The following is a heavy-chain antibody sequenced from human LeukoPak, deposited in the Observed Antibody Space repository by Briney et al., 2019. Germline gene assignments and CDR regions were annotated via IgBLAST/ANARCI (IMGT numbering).Heavy chain of an antibody. Sequence: SGRSLRPSCAASAFTISSNYMSWVRPAPGKGLEWVSVIYKDGSTYYADSAKGRFTISRDNSKNTLYLQMNSLRAEDTAVYYCARGFFLAASYYGMDVWGQGTPVTVSS. CDR1: AFTISSNY. D-gene: IGHD1-26*01. CDR2: IYKDGST. V-gene: IGHV3-53*01. CDR3: ARGFFLAASYYGMDV. J-gene: IGHJ6*02.